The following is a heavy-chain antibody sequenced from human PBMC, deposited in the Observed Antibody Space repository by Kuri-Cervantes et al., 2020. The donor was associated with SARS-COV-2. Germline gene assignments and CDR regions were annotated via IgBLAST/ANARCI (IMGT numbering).Heavy chain of an antibody. V-gene: IGHV3-23*01. Sequence: GGSLRLSCATSGFTFSSYAMSWVRQAPGKGLEWVSAISGSGGSTYYADSVKGRFTISRDNSKSTLYLQMNSLRAEDTAVYYCAKNYHDYGGTRGGFDYWGQGTLVTVSS. CDR3: AKNYHDYGGTRGGFDY. J-gene: IGHJ4*02. CDR2: ISGSGGST. D-gene: IGHD4-23*01. CDR1: GFTFSSYA.